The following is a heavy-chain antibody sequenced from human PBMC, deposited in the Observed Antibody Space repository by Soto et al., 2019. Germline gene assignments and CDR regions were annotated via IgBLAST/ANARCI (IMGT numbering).Heavy chain of an antibody. CDR3: ARYSSSDFDY. J-gene: IGHJ4*02. CDR1: GCSISSYY. CDR2: IYYSGST. V-gene: IGHV4-59*01. Sequence: SETLSLTCPVSGCSISSYYWGWFRQPPGKGLEWIGYIYYSGSTNYNPSLKSRVTISVDTSKNQFSLKLSSVTAADTAVYYCARYSSSDFDYWGQGTLVTVSS. D-gene: IGHD6-6*01.